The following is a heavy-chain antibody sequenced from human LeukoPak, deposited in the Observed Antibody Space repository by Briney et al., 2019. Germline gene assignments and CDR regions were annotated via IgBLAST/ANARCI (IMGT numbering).Heavy chain of an antibody. V-gene: IGHV3-21*01. CDR3: AREGNWYYDFWSGYYTTQYYYYGMDV. Sequence: GGSLRLSCAASGFTFSSYSMNRVRQAPGKGLEWVSSISSSSSYIYYADSVKGRFTISRDNAKNSLYLQMNSLRAEDTAVYYCAREGNWYYDFWSGYYTTQYYYYGMDVWGQGTTVTVSS. CDR1: GFTFSSYS. CDR2: ISSSSSYI. J-gene: IGHJ6*02. D-gene: IGHD3-3*01.